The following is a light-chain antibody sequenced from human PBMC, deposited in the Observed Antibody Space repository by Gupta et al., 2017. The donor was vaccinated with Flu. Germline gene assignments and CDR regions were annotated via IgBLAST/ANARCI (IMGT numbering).Light chain of an antibody. V-gene: IGKV1-27*01. CDR1: QSISNN. Sequence: PSPLSASVGDRMSSTSQASQSISNNLAWYQQKPRKVPKLLIYAASTLQSGVPSRFSGSGSGTDFTLTISSLQPEDVATYYCQKDNSAPFTFGRGTKVDIK. CDR3: QKDNSAPFT. CDR2: AAS. J-gene: IGKJ3*01.